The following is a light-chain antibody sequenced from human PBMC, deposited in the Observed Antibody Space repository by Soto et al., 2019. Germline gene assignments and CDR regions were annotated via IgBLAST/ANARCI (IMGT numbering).Light chain of an antibody. Sequence: DIHMTQSPSTLSGSVGYRFTITCRARQTISSWLAWYQQKTGKAPKLLIYEASTLKSGVPSRFRGSGSGTECTLTISSLQPDDFETYYCQHYNSYSEAFGQGTKVDIK. CDR3: QHYNSYSEA. CDR2: EAS. J-gene: IGKJ1*01. V-gene: IGKV1-5*03. CDR1: QTISSW.